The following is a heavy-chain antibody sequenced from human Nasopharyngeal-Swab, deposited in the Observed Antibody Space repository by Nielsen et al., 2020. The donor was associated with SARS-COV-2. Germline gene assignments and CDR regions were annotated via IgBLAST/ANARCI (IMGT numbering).Heavy chain of an antibody. CDR2: ISWNSGSI. V-gene: IGHV3-9*01. CDR3: AKDIRSGYDFWSAYRTYYYYGMDV. D-gene: IGHD3-3*01. J-gene: IGHJ6*02. CDR1: GFTFDDYA. Sequence: GGSLRLSCAASGFTFDDYAMHWVRQAPGKGLEWVSGISWNSGSIGYADSVKGRFTISRDNAKNSLYLQMNSLRAEDTALYYCAKDIRSGYDFWSAYRTYYYYGMDVWGQGTTVTVSS.